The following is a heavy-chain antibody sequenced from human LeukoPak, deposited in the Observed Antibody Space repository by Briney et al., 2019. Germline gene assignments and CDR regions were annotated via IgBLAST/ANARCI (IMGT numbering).Heavy chain of an antibody. CDR1: GGTFSSYA. CDR2: IIPIFGTA. V-gene: IGHV1-69*13. J-gene: IGHJ4*02. CDR3: ARVLEAYQLLLYFDY. D-gene: IGHD2-2*01. Sequence: ASVKVSCKASGGTFSSYAISWVRQAPGQGLEWTGGIIPIFGTANYAQKFQGRVTITADESTSTAYMELSSLRSEDTAVYYCARVLEAYQLLLYFDYWGQGTLVTVSS.